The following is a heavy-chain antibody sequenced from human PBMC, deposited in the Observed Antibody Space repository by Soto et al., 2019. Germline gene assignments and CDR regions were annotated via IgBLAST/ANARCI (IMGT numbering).Heavy chain of an antibody. D-gene: IGHD1-20*01. CDR3: ARGNWNYYYGFDV. V-gene: IGHV3-7*01. CDR1: EFTFDKYY. Sequence: EVQLVESGGGLVHPGGSLRLSCAASEFTFDKYYMTWVRQAPGKGPEWVANIKPDGSEQYYVDSVKGRFTISRDNANNSLYLQMNSLRAEDTAVYFCARGNWNYYYGFDVWGQGTTVTVSS. J-gene: IGHJ6*02. CDR2: IKPDGSEQ.